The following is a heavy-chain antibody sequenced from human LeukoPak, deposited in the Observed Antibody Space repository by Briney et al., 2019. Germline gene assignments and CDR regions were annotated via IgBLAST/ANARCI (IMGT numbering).Heavy chain of an antibody. D-gene: IGHD1/OR15-1a*01. CDR2: IIPIFGTA. V-gene: IGHV1-69*13. CDR1: GGTFSSYA. Sequence: SVKVSCKASGGTFSSYAISWVRQAPGQGLEWMGGIIPIFGTANYAQKFQGRVTITADESTSTAYMELSSLRSEDTAVYYCARVPVTGTQYYYYGMDVWGQGTTVTVSS. CDR3: ARVPVTGTQYYYYGMDV. J-gene: IGHJ6*02.